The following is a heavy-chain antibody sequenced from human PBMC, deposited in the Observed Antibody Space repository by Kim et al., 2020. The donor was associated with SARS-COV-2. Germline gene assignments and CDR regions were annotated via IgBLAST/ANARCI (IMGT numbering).Heavy chain of an antibody. V-gene: IGHV3-23*01. CDR2: ISGSGGST. D-gene: IGHD6-13*01. Sequence: GGSLRLSCAASGFTFSSYALSWVRQAPGKGLEWVSAISGSGGSTYYADSVTGRFTISRDNSQNTLYLQMNSLRVEDTAIYYCAKAAAIYNWFDPWGQGTLVTVSS. CDR1: GFTFSSYA. J-gene: IGHJ5*02. CDR3: AKAAAIYNWFDP.